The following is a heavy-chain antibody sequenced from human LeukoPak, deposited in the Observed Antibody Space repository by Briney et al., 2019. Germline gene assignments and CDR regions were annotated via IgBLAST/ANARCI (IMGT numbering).Heavy chain of an antibody. V-gene: IGHV4-34*01. CDR1: GGSISSYY. D-gene: IGHD3-22*01. J-gene: IGHJ4*02. CDR2: INHSGST. Sequence: SETLSLTCTVSGGSISSYYWSWIRQPPGKGLEWIGEINHSGSTNYNPSLKSRVTISVDTSKNQFSLKLSSVTAADTAVYYCARGSSAGRYYDSSGSKRGYFDYWGQGTLVTVSS. CDR3: ARGSSAGRYYDSSGSKRGYFDY.